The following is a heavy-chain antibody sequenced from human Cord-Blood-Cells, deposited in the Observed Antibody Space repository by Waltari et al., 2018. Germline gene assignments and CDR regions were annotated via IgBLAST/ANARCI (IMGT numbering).Heavy chain of an antibody. J-gene: IGHJ4*02. V-gene: IGHV3-43*01. CDR1: GFTFDDST. CDR2: ISWDGGST. CDR3: AKDRYSSSWYYFDY. Sequence: EVQLVESGGVVVQPGGCLRLSCAASGFTFDDSTMHWVRQAPWKGLEWVSLISWDGGSTYYADSVKVRFTISRDNSKNSLYLQMNSLRTEDTALYYCAKDRYSSSWYYFDYWGQGTLVTVSS. D-gene: IGHD6-13*01.